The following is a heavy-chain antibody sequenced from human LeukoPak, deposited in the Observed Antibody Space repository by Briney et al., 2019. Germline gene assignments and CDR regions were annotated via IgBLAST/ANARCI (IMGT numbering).Heavy chain of an antibody. Sequence: ASVKVSCKASGGTFSSYAISWVRQAPGQGPEWMGGIIPIFGTANYAQKFQGRVTITADESTSTAYMELSSLRSEDTAVYYCARDPPDDYYYYGMDVWGQGTTVTVSS. V-gene: IGHV1-69*01. CDR3: ARDPPDDYYYYGMDV. CDR2: IIPIFGTA. J-gene: IGHJ6*02. CDR1: GGTFSSYA.